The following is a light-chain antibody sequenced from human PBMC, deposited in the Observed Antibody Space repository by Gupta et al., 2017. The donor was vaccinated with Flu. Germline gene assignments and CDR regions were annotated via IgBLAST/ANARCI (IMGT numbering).Light chain of an antibody. CDR2: GAS. Sequence: EIVLTPSPVTLSLSPGEGATLYCRASRSVSSRSLAWYQQKPGQAPRLLINGASNRATGIPDRFSGSGSGTYFTLTINRLEPEDFAVFYCQQYGSAPFTFGGGTKVEIK. V-gene: IGKV3-20*01. CDR1: RSVSSRS. CDR3: QQYGSAPFT. J-gene: IGKJ4*01.